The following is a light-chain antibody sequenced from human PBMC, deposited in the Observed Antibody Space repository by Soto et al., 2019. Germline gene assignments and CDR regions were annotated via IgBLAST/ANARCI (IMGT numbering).Light chain of an antibody. CDR2: GAS. V-gene: IGKV3-20*01. CDR3: QQYGSSPAWT. CDR1: QSVSSN. J-gene: IGKJ1*01. Sequence: EIVMPQSPATLSVSPGERATLSCRASQSVSSNLAWYQQKPGQAPRLLIYGASSRATGIPDRFSGSGSGTDFTLTISRLEPEDFAVYYCQQYGSSPAWTFGQGTKVDIK.